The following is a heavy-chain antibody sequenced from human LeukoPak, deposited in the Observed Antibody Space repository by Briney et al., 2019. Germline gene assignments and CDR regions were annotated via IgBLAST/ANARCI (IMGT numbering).Heavy chain of an antibody. J-gene: IGHJ4*02. Sequence: SQTLSLTCTVSGGSISSGDYYWSWIRQPPGKALEWIGYIYYSGSTYYSPSLKSRVTISADTSKNQFSLRLNSVTAADTAVYYCARDRPDQYVSGTPAAYFDYWGQGTLVTVSS. D-gene: IGHD1-26*01. CDR2: IYYSGST. CDR1: GGSISSGDYY. CDR3: ARDRPDQYVSGTPAAYFDY. V-gene: IGHV4-30-4*01.